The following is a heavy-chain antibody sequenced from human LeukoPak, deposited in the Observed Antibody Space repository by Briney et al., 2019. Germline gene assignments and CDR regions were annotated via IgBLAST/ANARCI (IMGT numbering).Heavy chain of an antibody. CDR3: ARHMTVTYDAFDI. D-gene: IGHD3-22*01. V-gene: IGHV4-59*08. CDR2: VYYSGRT. Sequence: SETLSLTCTVSGGSTTGYFWTWIRQPPGKGLEWIGYVYYSGRTSYNPSLKSRVTISVDTSKNQFSLKLSSVTAADTAVYHCARHMTVTYDAFDIWGQGTMVTVSS. J-gene: IGHJ3*02. CDR1: GGSTTGYF.